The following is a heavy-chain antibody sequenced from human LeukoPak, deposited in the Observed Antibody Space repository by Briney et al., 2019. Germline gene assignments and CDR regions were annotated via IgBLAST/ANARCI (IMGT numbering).Heavy chain of an antibody. CDR1: GYTLTRYY. V-gene: IGHV1-46*01. Sequence: ASVTVSCKASGYTLTRYYMHWVRQAPGQGREWMGIINPSGGSTSYAQKFQGRVTITADESTSAAYMELSRLRSEDTAVYYCASSSAAIIDYWGQGTLVTVSS. CDR3: ASSSAAIIDY. D-gene: IGHD2-2*02. J-gene: IGHJ4*02. CDR2: INPSGGST.